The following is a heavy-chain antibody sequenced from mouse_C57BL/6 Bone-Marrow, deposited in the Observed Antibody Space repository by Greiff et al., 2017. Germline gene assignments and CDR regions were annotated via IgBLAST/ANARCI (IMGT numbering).Heavy chain of an antibody. CDR1: GYTFTGYW. D-gene: IGHD1-1*01. CDR2: ILPGSGST. V-gene: IGHV1-9*01. Sequence: QVQLQQSGAELMKPGASVKLSCKATGYTFTGYWIEWVKQRPGHGLEWIGEILPGSGSTNYNEKFKGKATFTADTSSNTAYMQLSSLTTEDSAIYYCARTHDYYGSLLYGYFDVWGTGTTVTVSS. CDR3: ARTHDYYGSLLYGYFDV. J-gene: IGHJ1*03.